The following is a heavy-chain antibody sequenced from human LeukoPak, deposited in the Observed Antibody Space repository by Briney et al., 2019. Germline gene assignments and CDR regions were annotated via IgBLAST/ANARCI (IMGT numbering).Heavy chain of an antibody. CDR1: GGSISSYY. D-gene: IGHD5-24*01. Sequence: SETLCLTCTVSGGSISSYYWSWIRQPPGKGLEWIGYIYYSGSTNYNPSLKSRVTISVDTSKNQFSLKLSSVTAADTAVYYCARETVEMATISSNDAFDIWGQGTMVTVSS. CDR3: ARETVEMATISSNDAFDI. CDR2: IYYSGST. J-gene: IGHJ3*02. V-gene: IGHV4-59*01.